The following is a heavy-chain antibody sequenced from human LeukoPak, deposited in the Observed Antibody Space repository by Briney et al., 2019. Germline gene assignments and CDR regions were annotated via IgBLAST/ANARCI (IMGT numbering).Heavy chain of an antibody. D-gene: IGHD2/OR15-2a*01. CDR2: ILYTGAT. CDR3: ARHVYSTTHYFYFDL. V-gene: IGHV4-39*01. J-gene: IGHJ4*02. Sequence: MPSETLSLTCTVSGGSISTNTYYWGWIRQPPGKGLEWIGSILYTGATFFNPSLKSRVSFSVDTSKNHFSLNVSSVTVADTAVYFCARHVYSTTHYFYFDLWGQGTLVAVSS. CDR1: GGSISTNTYY.